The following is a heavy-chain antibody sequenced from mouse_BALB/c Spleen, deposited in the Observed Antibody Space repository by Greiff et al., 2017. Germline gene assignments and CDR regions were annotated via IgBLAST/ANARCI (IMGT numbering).Heavy chain of an antibody. CDR1: GFDVSRFW. Sequence: EVKLIESGGGLVQPGGSLKLSGAASGFDVSRFWMSWVRQAPGKGLEWIGEINPDSSTINYTPSLKDKFIISRDNAKNTLYLQMSKVRSDDTAVYYCARDPAWFAYWGQGTLVTVSA. CDR2: INPDSSTI. CDR3: ARDPAWFAY. J-gene: IGHJ3*01. V-gene: IGHV4-1*02.